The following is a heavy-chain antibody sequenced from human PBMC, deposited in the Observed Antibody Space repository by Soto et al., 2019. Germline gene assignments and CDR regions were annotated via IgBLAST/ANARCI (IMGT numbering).Heavy chain of an antibody. CDR2: ISGSGGST. J-gene: IGHJ6*02. Sequence: EGSLRLSCAASGFIFSSYAMSLVRQAPGKGLGWVAAISGSGGSTYYADSVKGRFTISRDNSTNTLYLQMNSLRAKDTAVYYCAKGRLETTAYYDFWRGSPLCMDVWGQGTTVTVSS. CDR3: AKGRLETTAYYDFWRGSPLCMDV. V-gene: IGHV3-23*01. D-gene: IGHD3-3*01. CDR1: GFIFSSYA.